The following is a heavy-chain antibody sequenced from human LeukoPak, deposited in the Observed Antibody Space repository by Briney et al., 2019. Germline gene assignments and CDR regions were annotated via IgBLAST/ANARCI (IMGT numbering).Heavy chain of an antibody. CDR3: ARPYYCSGGSCHDY. CDR2: IYSGGST. D-gene: IGHD2-15*01. V-gene: IGHV3-53*01. CDR1: GFTFSNAW. J-gene: IGHJ4*02. Sequence: GSLRLSCAASGFTFSNAWMTWVRQAPGKGLEWVSVIYSGGSTYYADSVKGRFTISRDNSKNTLYLQMNSLRAEDTAVYYCARPYYCSGGSCHDYWGQGTLVTVSS.